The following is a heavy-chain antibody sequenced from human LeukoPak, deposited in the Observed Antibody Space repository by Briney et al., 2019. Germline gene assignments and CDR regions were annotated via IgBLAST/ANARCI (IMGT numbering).Heavy chain of an antibody. CDR2: INPNSGGT. CDR1: GYTFTNYY. J-gene: IGHJ4*02. D-gene: IGHD2-15*01. Sequence: ASVNVSCKXSGYTFTNYYMHWVRQAPGRGLERMGRINPNSGGTNYAQKFQGRVTMTWDTSISTASMELNRLRSDDTAVYYCARLGGFYYFDYWGQGTLVTVSS. V-gene: IGHV1-2*06. CDR3: ARLGGFYYFDY.